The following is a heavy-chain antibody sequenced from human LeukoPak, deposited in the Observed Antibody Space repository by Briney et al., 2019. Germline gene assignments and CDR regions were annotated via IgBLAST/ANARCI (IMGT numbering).Heavy chain of an antibody. D-gene: IGHD6-19*01. J-gene: IGHJ4*02. Sequence: GGSLRLSCAASGFTFSSYAMSWVRQAPGKGLEWVSAISGSGGSTYYADSVKGQFTISRDNSKNTLYLQMNSLRAEDTAVYYCAKGRRAVAGSPTDYWGQGTLVTVSS. CDR2: ISGSGGST. V-gene: IGHV3-23*01. CDR1: GFTFSSYA. CDR3: AKGRRAVAGSPTDY.